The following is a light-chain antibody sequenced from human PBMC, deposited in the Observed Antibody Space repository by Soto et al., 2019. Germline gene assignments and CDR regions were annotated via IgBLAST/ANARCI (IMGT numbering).Light chain of an antibody. V-gene: IGKV3D-15*01. CDR3: QQYNNWGLS. CDR1: ENVGTN. Sequence: IVMTQSPATLSVSPGEGVTLSCRASENVGTNLAWYQQKPGQAPRLLMYGSSTRATGIPATFSGSGSGTEFTLTISSLQSEESAVYYCQQYNNWGLSFGGGTRWIS. CDR2: GSS. J-gene: IGKJ4*01.